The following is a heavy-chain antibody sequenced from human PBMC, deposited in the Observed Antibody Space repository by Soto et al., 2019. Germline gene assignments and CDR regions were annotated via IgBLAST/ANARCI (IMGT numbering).Heavy chain of an antibody. J-gene: IGHJ6*03. Sequence: GRCRRRSWSPGRCKFSNFVMSWFRRCPRKGLEWLSVISADGGCAYSSGSVQGRFTISRDTSDNTVFLQMNSLRAYDTAISYCAQGSSSYITYYHARDVWRKVTAVIVSS. V-gene: IGHV3-23*01. CDR3: AQGSSSYITYYHARDV. CDR2: ISADGGCA. CDR1: RCKFSNFV. D-gene: IGHD6-13*01.